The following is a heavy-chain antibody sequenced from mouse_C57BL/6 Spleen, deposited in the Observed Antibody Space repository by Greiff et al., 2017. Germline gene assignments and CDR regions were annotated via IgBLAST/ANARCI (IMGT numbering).Heavy chain of an antibody. D-gene: IGHD1-1*01. V-gene: IGHV2-9-1*01. Sequence: QVQLQQSGPGLVAPSQSLSITCTVSGFSLTSYAISWVRQPPGKGLEWLGVIWTGGGTNYNSALKSRLSISKDNSKSQVFLKMNSLQTDDTARYYCARNYGSSLYWYFDVWGKGTTVTVSS. CDR3: ARNYGSSLYWYFDV. CDR1: GFSLTSYA. J-gene: IGHJ1*03. CDR2: IWTGGGT.